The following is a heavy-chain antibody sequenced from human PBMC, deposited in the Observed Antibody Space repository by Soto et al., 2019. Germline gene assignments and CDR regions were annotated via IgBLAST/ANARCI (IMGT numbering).Heavy chain of an antibody. Sequence: QVQLVESGGGLVKPGGSVRLSCAASGFTFSDYYMSWIRQAPGKGLEWVSYISNSGSTIYYADSVKGRFTLFRDNARNSLYLQMNSLRAEATAVYYCARDEWTYGLVAATSLFDNWGQETLVTVSS. J-gene: IGHJ4*02. CDR1: GFTFSDYY. D-gene: IGHD2-15*01. CDR2: ISNSGSTI. CDR3: ARDEWTYGLVAATSLFDN. V-gene: IGHV3-11*01.